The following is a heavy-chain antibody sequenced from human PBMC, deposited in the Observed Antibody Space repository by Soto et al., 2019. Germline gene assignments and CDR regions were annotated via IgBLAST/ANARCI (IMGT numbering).Heavy chain of an antibody. J-gene: IGHJ4*02. CDR3: ARTAGTHAVAIDPFDY. D-gene: IGHD6-19*01. CDR2: ISSSGSTI. Sequence: QVQLVESGGALVKPGGSLRLSCAASGFSFRDYYMSWIRQAPGKGLEWISYISSSGSTIYYADSVKGRFTISRDNAKNSLYLQMNSLRAEDTAVYYCARTAGTHAVAIDPFDYWGQGTLVTVSS. CDR1: GFSFRDYY. V-gene: IGHV3-11*01.